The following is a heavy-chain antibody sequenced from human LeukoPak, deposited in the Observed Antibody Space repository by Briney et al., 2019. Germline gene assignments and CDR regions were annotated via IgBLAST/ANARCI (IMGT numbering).Heavy chain of an antibody. CDR3: ARNSHYYGSGFGYWPEYNWFDP. CDR1: GGSISSGSYY. V-gene: IGHV4-61*02. Sequence: SETLSLTCTVSGGSISSGSYYWSWIRQPAGKGLEWIGRIYTSGSTNYNPSLKSRVTISVDTSKNQFSLKLSSVTAADTAVYYCARNSHYYGSGFGYWPEYNWFDPWGQGTLVTVSS. CDR2: IYTSGST. D-gene: IGHD3-10*01. J-gene: IGHJ5*02.